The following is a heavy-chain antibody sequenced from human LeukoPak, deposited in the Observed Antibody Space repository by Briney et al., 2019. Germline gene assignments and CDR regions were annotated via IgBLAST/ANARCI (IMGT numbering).Heavy chain of an antibody. Sequence: PGGSLRLSCAASGFTFSSCGMHWVRQAPGKGLEWVAFIRYDGSNKYYADSVKGRFTISRDNSKNTLYLQMNSLRAEDTAVYYCAKERCSSTSCYKYFQHWGQGTLVTVSS. V-gene: IGHV3-30*02. CDR1: GFTFSSCG. J-gene: IGHJ1*01. D-gene: IGHD2-2*02. CDR2: IRYDGSNK. CDR3: AKERCSSTSCYKYFQH.